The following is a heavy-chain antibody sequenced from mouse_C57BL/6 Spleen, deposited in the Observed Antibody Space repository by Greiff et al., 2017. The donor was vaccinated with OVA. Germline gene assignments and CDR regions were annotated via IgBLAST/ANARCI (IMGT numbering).Heavy chain of an antibody. CDR1: GYSITSGYY. V-gene: IGHV3-6*01. D-gene: IGHD2-2*01. J-gene: IGHJ3*01. Sequence: VQLKESGPGLVKPSQSLSLTCSVTGYSITSGYYWNWIRQFPGNKLEWMGYISYDGSTNYNPSIKNQIPLTRDTSKNQFFLKLNSVTTEDTATDYCARAMVTTGAWFAYWGQGTLVTVSA. CDR2: ISYDGST. CDR3: ARAMVTTGAWFAY.